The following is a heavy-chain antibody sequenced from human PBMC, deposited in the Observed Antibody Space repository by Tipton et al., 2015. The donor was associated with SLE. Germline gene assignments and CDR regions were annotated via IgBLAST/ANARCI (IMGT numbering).Heavy chain of an antibody. CDR1: GDSISSGDSY. Sequence: TLSLTCAVSGDSISSGDSYWTWIRQPAGKGLEWIGRIYSRGNTHYNPSLKSRVTISLDTSKNQFSLNLNSVTAADTAVYYCARGECGINCPMYNWFDPWGQGTLVTVSS. CDR3: ARGECGINCPMYNWFDP. V-gene: IGHV4-61*02. CDR2: IYSRGNT. J-gene: IGHJ5*02. D-gene: IGHD1-1*01.